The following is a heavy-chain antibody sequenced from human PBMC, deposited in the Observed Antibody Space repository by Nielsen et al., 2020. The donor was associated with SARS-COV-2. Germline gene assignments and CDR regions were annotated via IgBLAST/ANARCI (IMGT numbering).Heavy chain of an antibody. D-gene: IGHD7-27*01. V-gene: IGHV3-13*01. CDR1: GITFTRND. J-gene: IGHJ4*02. Sequence: GGSLRLSCAASGITFTRNDMHWVRQAAGKGLEWVPGIGIAGDTYYADSVKGRFTISREYAKNSLYLQMNSLSAGDTAVYYCVRVNNPWGHYDYWGQGTLVTVSS. CDR2: IGIAGDT. CDR3: VRVNNPWGHYDY.